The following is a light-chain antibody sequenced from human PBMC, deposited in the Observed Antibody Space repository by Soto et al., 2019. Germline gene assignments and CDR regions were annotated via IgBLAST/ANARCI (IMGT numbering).Light chain of an antibody. CDR2: GTS. J-gene: IGKJ5*01. Sequence: EVVLTQSPATLSLSPGERATVSCRASRSVSSTYLAWYQQQPGQAPRLLMSGTSNRATGTPDRFSGSGSGTDFTLTISRLEPEDFAVYYCQQYGSPPITFGQGTRLEIK. CDR1: RSVSSTY. V-gene: IGKV3-20*01. CDR3: QQYGSPPIT.